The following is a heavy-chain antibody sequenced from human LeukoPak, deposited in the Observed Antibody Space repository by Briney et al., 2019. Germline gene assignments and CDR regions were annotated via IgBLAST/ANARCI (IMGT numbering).Heavy chain of an antibody. CDR1: GFTVSSNY. D-gene: IGHD2-21*01. V-gene: IGHV3-53*01. Sequence: GGSLRLSCAASGFTVSSNYMSWVRQAPGKGLEWVSAIYSGGSTYYADSVKGRFTISRDDSKNTAYLQMNSLKTEDTAVYYCTRCGDYPFDYWGQGTLVTVSS. CDR2: IYSGGST. J-gene: IGHJ4*02. CDR3: TRCGDYPFDY.